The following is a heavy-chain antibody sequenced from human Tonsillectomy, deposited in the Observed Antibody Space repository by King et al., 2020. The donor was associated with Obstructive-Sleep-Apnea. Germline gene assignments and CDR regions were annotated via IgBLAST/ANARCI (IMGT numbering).Heavy chain of an antibody. D-gene: IGHD2-8*01. V-gene: IGHV5-10-1*01. CDR2: IDPSDSYT. CDR3: ARLRGYCTNGVCYPDY. J-gene: IGHJ4*02. Sequence: VQLVESGAEVKKPGESLRISCKGSGYSFTSYWISWVRQMPGKGLEWMGRIDPSDSYTNYSPSFQGHVTISADKSISTAYLQWSSLKASNTAMYYCARLRGYCTNGVCYPDYWGQGTLVTVSS. CDR1: GYSFTSYW.